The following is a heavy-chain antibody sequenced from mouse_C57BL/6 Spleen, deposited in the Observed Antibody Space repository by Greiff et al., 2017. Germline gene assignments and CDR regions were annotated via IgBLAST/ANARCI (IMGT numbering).Heavy chain of an antibody. V-gene: IGHV1-52*01. CDR2: IDPSDSET. CDR3: ARGGTIVTPAWVAY. CDR1: GYTFTSYW. D-gene: IGHD2-5*01. Sequence: VKLQQPGAELVRPGSSVKLSCKASGYTFTSYWMHWVKQRPIQGLEWIGNIDPSDSETHYNQTFKDKATLTVDKSSSTAYMQLSSLTSEDSAVYYCARGGTIVTPAWVAYWGQGTLVTVSA. J-gene: IGHJ3*01.